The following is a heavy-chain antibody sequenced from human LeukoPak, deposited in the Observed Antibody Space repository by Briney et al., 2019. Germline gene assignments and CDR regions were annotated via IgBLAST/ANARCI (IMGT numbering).Heavy chain of an antibody. CDR1: GYTFTGYY. J-gene: IGHJ3*02. D-gene: IGHD4-17*01. Sequence: GASVKVSCKASGYTFTGYYMHWARQAPGQGLEWMGWINPNSGGTNYAQKFQGRVTMTRDTSISTAYMELSRLRSDDTAVYYCATLDSVTTGDAFDIWGQGTMVTVSS. CDR3: ATLDSVTTGDAFDI. CDR2: INPNSGGT. V-gene: IGHV1-2*02.